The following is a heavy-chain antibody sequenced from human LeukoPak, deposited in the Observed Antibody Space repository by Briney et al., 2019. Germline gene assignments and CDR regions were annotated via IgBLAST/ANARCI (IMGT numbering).Heavy chain of an antibody. J-gene: IGHJ3*02. D-gene: IGHD3-10*01. CDR3: GRFGNAFDI. V-gene: IGHV3-64D*06. CDR2: ISSNGGST. CDR1: GFTFSSYA. Sequence: GGSLRLSCSASGFTFSSYAMHWVRQAPGKGLEYVSTISSNGGSTYYTDSVKGRSTISRDSSKNTLYLQMSSLRAEDTAVYYCGRFGNAFDIWGQGTMVTVSS.